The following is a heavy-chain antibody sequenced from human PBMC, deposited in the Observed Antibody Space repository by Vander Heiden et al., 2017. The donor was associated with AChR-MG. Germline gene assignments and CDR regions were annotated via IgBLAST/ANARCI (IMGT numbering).Heavy chain of an antibody. D-gene: IGHD6-13*01. Sequence: EVQLVESGGGLVQPGGSLKLSCAASGFTFSDSAVYWVRQPPGKGLEWVGRMRKKVNNYATAYAASVKGRFIISRDDSKYTAYLQMNSLKTEDTAVYLCTWYSSSQGWIWGQGTMVTVSS. V-gene: IGHV3-73*02. CDR1: GFTFSDSA. CDR3: TWYSSSQGWI. CDR2: MRKKVNNYAT. J-gene: IGHJ3*02.